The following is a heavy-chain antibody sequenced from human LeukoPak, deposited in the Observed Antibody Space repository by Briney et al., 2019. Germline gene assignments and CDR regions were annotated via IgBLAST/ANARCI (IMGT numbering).Heavy chain of an antibody. J-gene: IGHJ4*02. CDR3: ARGRGARIDY. D-gene: IGHD4/OR15-4a*01. CDR1: GGSISNYY. V-gene: IGHV4-59*12. CDR2: IYYTGNT. Sequence: SETLSLTCTVSGGSISNYYWNWIRQPPGKGLEWIGYIYYTGNTNYNPSLKSRVTISVDTSKNQFSLKLSSVTAADTAVYYCARGRGARIDYWGQGTLVTVSS.